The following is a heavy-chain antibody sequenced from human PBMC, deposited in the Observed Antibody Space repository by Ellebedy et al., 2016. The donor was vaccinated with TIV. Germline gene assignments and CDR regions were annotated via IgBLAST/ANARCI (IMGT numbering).Heavy chain of an antibody. CDR1: GVTFSSYS. CDR3: GVPPGY. J-gene: IGHJ4*02. Sequence: GESLKISCAASGVTFSSYSMTWVRQPPGRGLEWVANIKQDGSENYYVDSVKCRFTISRDNAKNSLYLQLNSLRAEDTAVYYCGVPPGYWGQGTLVTVSS. V-gene: IGHV3-7*03. CDR2: IKQDGSEN.